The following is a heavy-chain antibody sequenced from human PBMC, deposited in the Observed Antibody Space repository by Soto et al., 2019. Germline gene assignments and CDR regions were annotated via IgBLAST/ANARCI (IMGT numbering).Heavy chain of an antibody. CDR1: GFPFSTYP. J-gene: IGHJ4*02. CDR2: ISGSGTTS. V-gene: IGHV3-23*01. Sequence: EVQLLESGGGLVQPGGSLRLSCAASGFPFSTYPVGWVRQAPGEGLRWVAAISGSGTTSYYADAVKGRFTISRDASENTLHLQMSSLSVDDTAVYFCTKGALSWTQTGGINDYWGQGTLVTVSS. CDR3: TKGALSWTQTGGINDY. D-gene: IGHD2-15*01.